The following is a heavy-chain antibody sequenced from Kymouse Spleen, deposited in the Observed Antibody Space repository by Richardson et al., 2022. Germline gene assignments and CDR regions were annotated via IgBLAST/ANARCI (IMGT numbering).Heavy chain of an antibody. CDR2: INHSGST. Sequence: QVQLQQWGAGLLKPSETLSLTCAVYGGSFSGYYWSWIRQPPGKGLEWIGEINHSGSTNYNPSLKSRVTISVDTSKNQFSLKLSSVTAADTAVYYCARGITGTTRWFDPWGQGTLVTVSS. CDR1: GGSFSGYY. V-gene: IGHV4-34*01. J-gene: IGHJ5*02. CDR3: ARGITGTTRWFDP. D-gene: IGHD1-7*01.